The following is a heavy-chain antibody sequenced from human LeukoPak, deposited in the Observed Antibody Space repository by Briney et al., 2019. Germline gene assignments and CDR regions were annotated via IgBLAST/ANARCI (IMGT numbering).Heavy chain of an antibody. CDR2: IRYDGSDK. CDR1: GFTFSSYG. J-gene: IGHJ3*02. V-gene: IGHV3-30*02. D-gene: IGHD5-18*01. Sequence: GGSLRLSCAASGFTFSSYGMHWVRQAPGKGLEWVTFIRYDGSDKYYADSVKGRFTISRDNAKNSLYLQMNSLRAEDTAVYYCARVGDTAMAYDAFDIWGQGTMVTVSS. CDR3: ARVGDTAMAYDAFDI.